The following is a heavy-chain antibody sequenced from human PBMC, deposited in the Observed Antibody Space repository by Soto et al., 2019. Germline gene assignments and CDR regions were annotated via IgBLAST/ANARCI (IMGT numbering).Heavy chain of an antibody. CDR1: GFTFSSYG. V-gene: IGHV3-30*18. D-gene: IGHD3-9*01. CDR3: AKTPLHYDILTRGAYYFDY. Sequence: QVQLVESGGGVVQPGRSLRLSCAASGFTFSSYGMPWVRQAPGKGLEWVAVISYDGSNKYYADSVKGRFTISRDNSKNTLYLQMNSLRAEDTAVYYCAKTPLHYDILTRGAYYFDYWGQGTLVTVSS. CDR2: ISYDGSNK. J-gene: IGHJ4*02.